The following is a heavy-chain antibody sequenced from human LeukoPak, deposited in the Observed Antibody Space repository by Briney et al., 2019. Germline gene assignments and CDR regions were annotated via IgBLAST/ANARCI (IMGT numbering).Heavy chain of an antibody. CDR2: ISGSGGST. J-gene: IGHJ5*02. Sequence: GGSLRLSCAASGFTFSIYAMSWVRQAPGKGLEWVSAISGSGGSTYYADSVKGRFTISRDNAKNSLYLQMNSLRDEDTAVYYCARRLTQYDCFDPWGQGILVTVSS. D-gene: IGHD2-2*01. V-gene: IGHV3-23*01. CDR3: ARRLTQYDCFDP. CDR1: GFTFSIYA.